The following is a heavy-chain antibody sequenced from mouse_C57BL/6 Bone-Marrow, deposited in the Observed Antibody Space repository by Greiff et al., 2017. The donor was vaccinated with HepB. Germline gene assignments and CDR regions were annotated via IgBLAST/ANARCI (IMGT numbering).Heavy chain of an antibody. J-gene: IGHJ3*01. Sequence: EVNVVESGGGLVKPGGSLKLSCAASGFTFSSYTMSWVRQTPEKRLEWVATISGGGGNTYYPDSVKGRFTISRDNAKNPLYLQMSRLRSEDTALYYCARQGGNPLAYWGQGTLVTVSA. CDR1: GFTFSSYT. CDR3: ARQGGNPLAY. CDR2: ISGGGGNT. V-gene: IGHV5-9*01. D-gene: IGHD2-1*01.